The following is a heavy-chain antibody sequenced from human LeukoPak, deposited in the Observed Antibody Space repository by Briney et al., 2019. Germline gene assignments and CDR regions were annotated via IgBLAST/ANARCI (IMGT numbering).Heavy chain of an antibody. Sequence: GGSLRLSCAASGFTFSSYWMTWVRQAPGKGLEWLAIIKEDGSEKYYVDSVKGRFTISRDNAKNSLYLQMNSLRAEDTAVYYCATVGTTVPHDNWGQGTLVTVSS. J-gene: IGHJ4*02. CDR1: GFTFSSYW. CDR3: ATVGTTVPHDN. CDR2: IKEDGSEK. D-gene: IGHD4-17*01. V-gene: IGHV3-7*03.